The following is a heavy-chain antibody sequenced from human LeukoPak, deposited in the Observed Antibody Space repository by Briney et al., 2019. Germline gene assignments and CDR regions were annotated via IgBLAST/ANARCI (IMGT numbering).Heavy chain of an antibody. CDR1: GGSISSYY. Sequence: PETLSLTCTVSGGSISSYYWSWVRQPPGKGLEWVGYIFYRGGTTYNTSLKSLVTISVDTSKNQFSLKLTSVTAADTYVYYCAGGFAYGDTGSFDYWGQGTLVTVSS. J-gene: IGHJ4*02. D-gene: IGHD4-17*01. CDR2: IFYRGGT. CDR3: AGGFAYGDTGSFDY. V-gene: IGHV4-59*01.